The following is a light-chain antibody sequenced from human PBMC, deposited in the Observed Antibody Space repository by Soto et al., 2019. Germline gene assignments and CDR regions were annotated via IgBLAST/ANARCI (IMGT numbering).Light chain of an antibody. V-gene: IGKV1-12*01. CDR2: AAS. J-gene: IGKJ4*01. Sequence: DIQMTQSPSSLSASVGDRIAITCRASQGISSYLNWYQRKPGKAPNLLIYAASSLHSGVPSRFSGSGSGTDFTLTISSLQPEDFATYYCQQANSFPLTFGGGTKVDI. CDR3: QQANSFPLT. CDR1: QGISSY.